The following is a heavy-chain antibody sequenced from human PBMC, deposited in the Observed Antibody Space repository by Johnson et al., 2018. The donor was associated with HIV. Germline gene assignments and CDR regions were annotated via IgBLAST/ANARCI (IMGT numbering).Heavy chain of an antibody. J-gene: IGHJ3*02. CDR2: IRSKANSYAT. CDR1: GFTFSGSA. D-gene: IGHD6-13*01. V-gene: IGHV3-73*01. CDR3: AKGRIAAAGTGVDAFDI. Sequence: MMLVESGGGVVQPGRSMKLSCAASGFTFSGSAMHWVRQASGKGLEWVGRIRSKANSYATAYAASVKGRFTISRDDSKNTAYLQMNSLKTEDTAVYYCAKGRIAAAGTGVDAFDIWGQGTMVTVSS.